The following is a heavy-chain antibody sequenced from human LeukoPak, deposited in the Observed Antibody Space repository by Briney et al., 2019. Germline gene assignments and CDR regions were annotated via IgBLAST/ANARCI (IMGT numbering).Heavy chain of an antibody. Sequence: GGSLRLSCAASGFTFSSYSMNWVRQAPGKGLEWVSSISSGGNHIYYADSLKGRFTISRDNSKNTLYLQMNSLRPEDTAVYYCARDLHCSGGSCYSGLHYWGQGTLVTVSS. D-gene: IGHD2-15*01. CDR2: ISSGGNHI. CDR3: ARDLHCSGGSCYSGLHY. V-gene: IGHV3-21*01. J-gene: IGHJ4*02. CDR1: GFTFSSYS.